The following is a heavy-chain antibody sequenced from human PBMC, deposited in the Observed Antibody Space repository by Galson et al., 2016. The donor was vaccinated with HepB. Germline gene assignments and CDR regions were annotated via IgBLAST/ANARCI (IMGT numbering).Heavy chain of an antibody. Sequence: ETLSLTCTVSGASISSANHYWGWIRQPPGEGLEWIGSISFGGSTYYNSSLESRVTISIDTSKNRFSLNVKSVTAADTAIYFCARGPDLGYWGQGTLVTVSS. CDR3: ARGPDLGY. CDR1: GASISSANHY. CDR2: ISFGGST. D-gene: IGHD3-16*01. J-gene: IGHJ4*02. V-gene: IGHV4-39*07.